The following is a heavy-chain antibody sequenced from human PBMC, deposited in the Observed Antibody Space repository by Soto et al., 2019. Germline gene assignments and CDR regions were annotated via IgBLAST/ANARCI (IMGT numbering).Heavy chain of an antibody. CDR1: GYTFTGYY. J-gene: IGHJ6*03. CDR2: INPNSGGT. D-gene: IGHD3-16*01. CDR3: ARVAGSDGVNTVPFNSGRDI. V-gene: IGHV1-2*02. Sequence: QVQLVQSGAEVRKPGASVKVSCKASGYTFTGYYMHWVRQAPGQGLEWMGWINPNSGGTNYAQKFEGRVTRTRDTAISTAYIELISLRADVTALYYCARVAGSDGVNTVPFNSGRDIRGIGTIVTVT.